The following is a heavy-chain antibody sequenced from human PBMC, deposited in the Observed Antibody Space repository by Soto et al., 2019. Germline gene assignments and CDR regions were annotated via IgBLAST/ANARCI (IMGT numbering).Heavy chain of an antibody. D-gene: IGHD2-15*01. Sequence: GESLKISCKGSGYSFTSYWIGWVRQMPGKGLEWMGIIYPGDSDTRYSPSFQGQVTISADKSISTAYLQWSSLKASDTAMYYCARQDDPYCSGGSCYEVPAEYFQHWGQGTLVTVSS. CDR2: IYPGDSDT. V-gene: IGHV5-51*01. J-gene: IGHJ1*01. CDR3: ARQDDPYCSGGSCYEVPAEYFQH. CDR1: GYSFTSYW.